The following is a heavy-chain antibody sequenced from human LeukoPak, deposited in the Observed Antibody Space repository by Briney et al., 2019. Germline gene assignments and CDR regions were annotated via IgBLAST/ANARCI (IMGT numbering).Heavy chain of an antibody. D-gene: IGHD2-2*01. V-gene: IGHV4-59*12. Sequence: PSETLSLTCTVSGDSINDYYWTWIRQPPGKRLEWIGYIYYSGTTTYNPSLGSRVTSSLDTSKNQFSLTLTSVTAADTAVYYCARRFCSSAGCHRTFNYFDPWGQGILVTVSS. J-gene: IGHJ5*02. CDR2: IYYSGTT. CDR1: GDSINDYY. CDR3: ARRFCSSAGCHRTFNYFDP.